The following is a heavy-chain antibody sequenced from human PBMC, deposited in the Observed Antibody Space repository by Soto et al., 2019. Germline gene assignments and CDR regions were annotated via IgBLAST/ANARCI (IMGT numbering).Heavy chain of an antibody. CDR1: GFSLSTSGVG. J-gene: IGHJ4*02. CDR3: AHRPSGWYLFDY. Sequence: SGPTLVNPTQTLTLTCTFSGFSLSTSGVGVGWIRQPPGKALEWLALIYWNDDERYSPSLKSRLTITKDTSKNQVVLTMTNMDPVDTATYYCAHRPSGWYLFDYWGQGTRVTVSS. V-gene: IGHV2-5*01. CDR2: IYWNDDE. D-gene: IGHD6-19*01.